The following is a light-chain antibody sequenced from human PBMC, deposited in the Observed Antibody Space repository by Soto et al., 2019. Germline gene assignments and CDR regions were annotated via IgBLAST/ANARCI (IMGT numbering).Light chain of an antibody. CDR1: QSIHTY. Sequence: ILMTQSTATLSASPGESATLSCRASQSIHTYLAWYEQKPGQAPRRVIYGASTWGTGVPPRFTGSGSGTDFTLTISSLQSEDFAVYYCQQYNVWPRTFGQGTRLEIK. V-gene: IGKV3D-15*01. J-gene: IGKJ5*01. CDR3: QQYNVWPRT. CDR2: GAS.